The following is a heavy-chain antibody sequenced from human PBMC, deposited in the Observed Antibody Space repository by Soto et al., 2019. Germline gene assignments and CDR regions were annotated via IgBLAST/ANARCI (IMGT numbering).Heavy chain of an antibody. CDR2: INPNSGGT. V-gene: IGHV1-2*04. J-gene: IGHJ6*03. Sequence: QVQLVQSGAEVKKPGASVKVSCKASGYTFTGYYMHWVRQAPGQGLEWMGWINPNSGGTNYAQKFQGWVTMTRDTSISTAYMELSRLRSDDTAVYYCARGLVVAARAGDYYMDVWGKGTTVTVSS. CDR1: GYTFTGYY. D-gene: IGHD2-15*01. CDR3: ARGLVVAARAGDYYMDV.